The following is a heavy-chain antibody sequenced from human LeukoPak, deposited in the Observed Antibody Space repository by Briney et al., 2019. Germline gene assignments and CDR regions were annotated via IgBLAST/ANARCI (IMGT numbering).Heavy chain of an antibody. J-gene: IGHJ4*02. CDR3: VHPTGEGWFYFPY. CDR2: IGGDADGT. V-gene: IGHV3-23*01. CDR1: GFTVTNFA. Sequence: PGGSLILSCAASGFTVTNFAIAWVRQAPGKGLEWVAAIGGDADGTTYPDRVRGRFFLSRDSSKNTLYLQMNVLTVEDTAVYHCVHPTGEGWFYFPYWGQGTPVTVSS. D-gene: IGHD7-27*01.